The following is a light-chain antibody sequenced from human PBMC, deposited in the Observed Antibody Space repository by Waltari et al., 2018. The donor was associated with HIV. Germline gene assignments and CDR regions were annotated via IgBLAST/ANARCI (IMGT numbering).Light chain of an antibody. J-gene: IGLJ3*02. V-gene: IGLV1-47*01. CDR1: SSNIGGNY. CDR2: RNN. Sequence: QSVLTQPPSASGTPGQRVTISCSGSSSNIGGNYVYWYQQLPGTAPKLLIYRNNRRPSGVPYRFPGSKSGTAASLAISGLRSEDEAYYYCAAWDDSLRGLVFGGGTKLTVL. CDR3: AAWDDSLRGLV.